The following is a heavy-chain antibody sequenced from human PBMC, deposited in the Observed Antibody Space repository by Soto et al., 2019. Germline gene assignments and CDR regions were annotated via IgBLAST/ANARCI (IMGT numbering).Heavy chain of an antibody. CDR3: ARAPYCSGGSCYHPHDAFDI. J-gene: IGHJ3*02. Sequence: QVQLQESGPGLVKPSQTLSLTCTVSGGSISSGGYYWSWIRQHPGKGLEWIGYIYYSGSTYYNPSLKSRVTISVDTSKNQFSRKLSSVTAADTAVYYCARAPYCSGGSCYHPHDAFDIWCQGTMVTVSS. CDR1: GGSISSGGYY. D-gene: IGHD2-15*01. V-gene: IGHV4-31*03. CDR2: IYYSGST.